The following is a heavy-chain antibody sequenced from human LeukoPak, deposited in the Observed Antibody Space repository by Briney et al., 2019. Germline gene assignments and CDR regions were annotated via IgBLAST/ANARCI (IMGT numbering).Heavy chain of an antibody. CDR1: GYTFTSYD. CDR3: ARGSLYYDFWIGSYIQASGFDY. V-gene: IGHV1-8*01. D-gene: IGHD3-3*01. CDR2: MNPNSGNT. Sequence: ASVKVSCKASGYTFTSYDINWVRQATGQGLEWMGWMNPNSGNTGYAQKFQGRVTMTRNTSISTAYMELSSLRSEDTAVYYCARGSLYYDFWIGSYIQASGFDYSGQGTLVTVSS. J-gene: IGHJ4*02.